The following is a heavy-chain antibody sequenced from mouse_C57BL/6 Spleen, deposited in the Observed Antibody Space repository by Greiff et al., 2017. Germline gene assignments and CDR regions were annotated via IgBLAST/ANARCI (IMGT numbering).Heavy chain of an antibody. D-gene: IGHD1-1*01. CDR1: GFSLSTFGMG. CDR2: IWWDDDK. CDR3: ARIGDYYGSSQYYFDY. Sequence: QVQLKESGPGILQPSQTLSLTCSFSGFSLSTFGMGVGWIRQPSGKGLEWLAHIWWDDDKYYNPALKSRLTISKDTSKNQVFLKIANVDTADTATYYCARIGDYYGSSQYYFDYWGQGTTLTVSS. J-gene: IGHJ2*01. V-gene: IGHV8-8*01.